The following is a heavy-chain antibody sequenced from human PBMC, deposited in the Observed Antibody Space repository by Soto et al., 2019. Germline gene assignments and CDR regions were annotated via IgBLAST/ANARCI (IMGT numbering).Heavy chain of an antibody. Sequence: QVQLQESGPGLVKPSETLSLTCTVSGGSISSYYCSWIRQAAGKGLEWIGRIHTSGSPNYNPSLKSRVTISEDTSKNQFSLNLSSGNAADTALYYCATGGTYFDYWGQGTLVTVSS. CDR3: ATGGTYFDY. V-gene: IGHV4-4*07. J-gene: IGHJ4*02. CDR1: GGSISSYY. CDR2: IHTSGSP.